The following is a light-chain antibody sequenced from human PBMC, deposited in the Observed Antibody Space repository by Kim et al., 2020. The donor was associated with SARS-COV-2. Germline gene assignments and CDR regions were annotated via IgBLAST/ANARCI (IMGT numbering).Light chain of an antibody. J-gene: IGKJ2*02. Sequence: AIRMTQSPSSFSASTGDRVTITCRASQGISSYLDWYQQKPGKAPKLLIYAASTLQRGVPSRFSGSGSGTDFTLTMSCLQSEDFATCYCHQYYSSPCTFGQGTKLEI. CDR1: QGISSY. CDR2: AAS. V-gene: IGKV1-8*01. CDR3: HQYYSSPCT.